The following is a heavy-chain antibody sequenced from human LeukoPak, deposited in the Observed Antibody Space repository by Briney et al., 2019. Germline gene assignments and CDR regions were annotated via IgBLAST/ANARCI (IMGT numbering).Heavy chain of an antibody. CDR1: GFTFSSYS. Sequence: PGGSLRLSCAASGFTFSSYSMNWVRQAPGKGLEWVSSISSSSSYIYYADSVKGRFTISRDNAKNSLYLQMNSLRAEDTAVYYCAKALGPYYYGSGPYYYYGMDVWGQGTTVTVSS. D-gene: IGHD3-10*01. V-gene: IGHV3-21*01. J-gene: IGHJ6*02. CDR2: ISSSSSYI. CDR3: AKALGPYYYGSGPYYYYGMDV.